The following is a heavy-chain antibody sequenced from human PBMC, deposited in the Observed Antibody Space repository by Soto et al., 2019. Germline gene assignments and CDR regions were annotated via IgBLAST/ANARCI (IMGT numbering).Heavy chain of an antibody. CDR3: TTDSYITPIIVRFDY. D-gene: IGHD3-10*01. J-gene: IGHJ4*01. CDR1: GYTFTSYG. V-gene: IGHV1-2*04. Sequence: GASVKVSCKASGYTFTSYGISWVRQAPGQGLEWMGWISANSGGTNYAQKFQGWVTMTRDTSISTAYMELSRLRSDDTAVYYCTTDSYITPIIVRFDYWGHGTLVTVSS. CDR2: ISANSGGT.